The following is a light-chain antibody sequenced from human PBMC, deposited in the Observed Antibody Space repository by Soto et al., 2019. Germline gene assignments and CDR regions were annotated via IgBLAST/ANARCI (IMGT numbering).Light chain of an antibody. CDR2: DAS. CDR1: QGISTY. V-gene: IGKV1-39*01. J-gene: IGKJ4*01. Sequence: DIQMTQSPSSLSASVGDRVTITCQASQGISTYLAWYQQKPGKAPKLLISDASSLESGIPSRFSGSRSGPDFTLTISSLQPEDFGSYYCQQSYTSPVTFGGGTKVDIK. CDR3: QQSYTSPVT.